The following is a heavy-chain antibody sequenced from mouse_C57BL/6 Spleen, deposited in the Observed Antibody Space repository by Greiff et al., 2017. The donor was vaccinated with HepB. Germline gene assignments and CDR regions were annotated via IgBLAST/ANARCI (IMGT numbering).Heavy chain of an antibody. CDR3: ARTGKYFDY. CDR2: IYPGSGNT. J-gene: IGHJ2*01. Sequence: VQLQQSGAELVRPGASVKLSCKASGYTFTDYYINWVKQRPGQGLEWIARIYPGSGNTYYNEKFKGKATLTAEKSSSTAYMQLSSLTSEEFAVYFCARTGKYFDYWGQGTTLTVSS. D-gene: IGHD4-1*01. CDR1: GYTFTDYY. V-gene: IGHV1-76*01.